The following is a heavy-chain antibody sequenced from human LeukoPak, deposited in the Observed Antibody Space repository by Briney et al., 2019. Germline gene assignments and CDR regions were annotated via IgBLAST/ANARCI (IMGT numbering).Heavy chain of an antibody. CDR2: VRSKAYGGTT. Sequence: GGSLRLSCTASGFTFGDYAMSWFRQAPGKGLEWVGFVRSKAYGGTTEYAASVKGRFTISRDDSKSIAYLQMNSLKTEDTAVYYCTRGSLVFTIFGVAPNHSFDYWGQGTLVTVSS. CDR3: TRGSLVFTIFGVAPNHSFDY. V-gene: IGHV3-49*03. D-gene: IGHD3-3*01. CDR1: GFTFGDYA. J-gene: IGHJ4*02.